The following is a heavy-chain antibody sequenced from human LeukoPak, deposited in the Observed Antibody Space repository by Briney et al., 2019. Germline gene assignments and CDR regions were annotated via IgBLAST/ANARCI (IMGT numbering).Heavy chain of an antibody. CDR2: IYYSGST. CDR3: ARESSSLYYYYGMDV. Sequence: SQTLSLTCTVSGGSISSGGYYWSWIRQHPGKGLEWIGYIYYSGSTYYNPSLKSRVTTSVDTSKNQFSLKLSSVTAADTAVYYCARESSSLYYYYGMDVWGQGTTVTVSS. J-gene: IGHJ6*02. D-gene: IGHD6-6*01. CDR1: GGSISSGGYY. V-gene: IGHV4-31*03.